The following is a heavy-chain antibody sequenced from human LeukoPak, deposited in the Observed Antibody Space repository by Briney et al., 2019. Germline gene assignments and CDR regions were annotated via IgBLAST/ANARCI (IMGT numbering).Heavy chain of an antibody. CDR3: ARQLTMIRGYGMDV. J-gene: IGHJ6*02. V-gene: IGHV5-51*01. CDR2: INPGNSDT. CDR1: GYSFTSYW. Sequence: GESLKISCKASGYSFTSYWIVWVRQMPGKGLEWMGFINPGNSDTRYSPSFQGQVTISADKSISTAYLQWSSLKASDTAMYYCARQLTMIRGYGMDVWGQGTTVAASS. D-gene: IGHD3-10*01.